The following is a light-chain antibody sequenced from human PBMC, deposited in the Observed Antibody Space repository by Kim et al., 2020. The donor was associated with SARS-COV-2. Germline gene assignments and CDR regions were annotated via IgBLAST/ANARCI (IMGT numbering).Light chain of an antibody. V-gene: IGLV4-69*01. CDR2: LNSDGSH. J-gene: IGLJ7*01. CDR3: QTWGTGIQV. CDR1: SGHSSYA. Sequence: QLVLTQSPSASASLGASVKLTCTLSSGHSSYAIAWHQQQPEKGPRYLMKLNSDGSHSKGDGIPDRFSGSSSGAERYLTISSVRSEDEADYYCQTWGTGIQVFGGGTPADRP.